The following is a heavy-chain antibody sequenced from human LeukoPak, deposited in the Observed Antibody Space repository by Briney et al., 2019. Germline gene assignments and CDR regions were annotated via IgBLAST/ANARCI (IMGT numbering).Heavy chain of an antibody. CDR3: ARLSAYYYGSYFYYYMDV. Sequence: GGSLRLSCEGSGFSFSSYWMTWVRQPPGKGPEWVANIRQDESERYSADSVKGRFTISRDNAKKSVYLYMSSLRAEDTALYYCARLSAYYYGSYFYYYMDVWGKGTTVTVSS. CDR1: GFSFSSYW. V-gene: IGHV3-7*01. J-gene: IGHJ6*03. CDR2: IRQDESER. D-gene: IGHD3-10*01.